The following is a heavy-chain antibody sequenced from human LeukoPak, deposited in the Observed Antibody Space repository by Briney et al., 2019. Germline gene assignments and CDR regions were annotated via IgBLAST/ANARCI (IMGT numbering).Heavy chain of an antibody. CDR2: INPNSGDT. J-gene: IGHJ4*02. V-gene: IGHV1-2*02. D-gene: IGHD2-2*02. CDR3: ARDLAGQYCSSTTYCTFIRDTYFDY. CDR1: GYTFTGYY. Sequence: ASVKVSCKASGYTFTGYYMHWMRQAPGQGLEWMGWINPNSGDTNYAQKFQGRVTMARDTSITTAYMELSRLRSDDTAVYYCARDLAGQYCSSTTYCTFIRDTYFDYWGQGTLVTVSS.